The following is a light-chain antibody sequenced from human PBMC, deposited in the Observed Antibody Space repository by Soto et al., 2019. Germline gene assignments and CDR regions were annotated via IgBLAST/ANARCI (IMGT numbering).Light chain of an antibody. CDR3: QQCDDWPRT. V-gene: IGKV3-15*01. J-gene: IGKJ1*01. CDR2: GAS. Sequence: EIVMTQSPATLSVSPGERATLSCRASQSVGNNLAWYQQKPGQAPRLLIHGASIRATGVSARFSGSGSGTEFTLTISSLQSEDFAVYYCQQCDDWPRTFGQGTKVEIK. CDR1: QSVGNN.